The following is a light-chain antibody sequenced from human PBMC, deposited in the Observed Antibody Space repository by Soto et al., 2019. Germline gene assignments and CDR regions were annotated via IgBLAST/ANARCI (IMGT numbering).Light chain of an antibody. CDR3: QQHYSTPHT. Sequence: DIVMTQSPDSLAVSLGERATINCKSSQSVLYSSNNKNNLVWYQQKPGQPPKLLIYWASTRESGVPDRFNGSGSGTDFTLTISSLQAEDVAVYYCQQHYSTPHTFGQGTKLEIK. CDR1: QSVLYSSNNKNN. CDR2: WAS. V-gene: IGKV4-1*01. J-gene: IGKJ2*01.